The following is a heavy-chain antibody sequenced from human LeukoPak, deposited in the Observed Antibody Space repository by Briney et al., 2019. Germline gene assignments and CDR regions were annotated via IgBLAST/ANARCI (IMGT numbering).Heavy chain of an antibody. J-gene: IGHJ4*02. D-gene: IGHD3-3*01. CDR2: MNPNSGNT. Sequence: GASVKVSCKASGYTFTSYDINWVRQATGQGLEWMGWMNPNSGNTGYAQKFQGRVTITRNTSISTAYMELSSLRSEDTAVYYCARGNKRITTFGVVMVYYFDYWGQGTLVTVSS. CDR1: GYTFTSYD. V-gene: IGHV1-8*03. CDR3: ARGNKRITTFGVVMVYYFDY.